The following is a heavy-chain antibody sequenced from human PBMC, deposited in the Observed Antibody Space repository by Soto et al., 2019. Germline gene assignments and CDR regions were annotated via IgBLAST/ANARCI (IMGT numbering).Heavy chain of an antibody. Sequence: GGSLRLSCAASGFTFSSYAMSWVRQAPGKGLEWVSAISGSGGSTYYADSVKGRFTISRDNSKNTLYLQMNSLRAKDTAVYYCAKPIMTTVVTPPNDWGQGTLVTVSS. D-gene: IGHD4-17*01. CDR1: GFTFSSYA. CDR2: ISGSGGST. V-gene: IGHV3-23*01. CDR3: AKPIMTTVVTPPND. J-gene: IGHJ4*02.